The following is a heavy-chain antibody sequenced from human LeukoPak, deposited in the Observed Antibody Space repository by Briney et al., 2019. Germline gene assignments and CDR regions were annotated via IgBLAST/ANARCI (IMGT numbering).Heavy chain of an antibody. J-gene: IGHJ4*02. CDR3: ARDTYYYGSGSGPFD. Sequence: GGSLRLSCAASGFTFDDYAMHWVRQAPGKGLEWVAVISYDGSNKYYADSVRGRFTISRDNSKNTLYLQMNSLRAEDTAVYYCARDTYYYGSGSGPFDWGQGTLVTVSS. D-gene: IGHD3-10*01. V-gene: IGHV3-30-3*01. CDR1: GFTFDDYA. CDR2: ISYDGSNK.